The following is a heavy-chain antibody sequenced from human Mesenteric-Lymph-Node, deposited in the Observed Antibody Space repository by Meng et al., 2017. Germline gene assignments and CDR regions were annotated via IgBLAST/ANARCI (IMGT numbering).Heavy chain of an antibody. CDR1: GGSLSGYY. CDR2: VYHNGVT. Sequence: QVQLKQWGSEVLKPSETLSLTCAVYGGSLSGYYWSWIRQPPGKGLEWMGEVYHNGVTKYSPSLRSRVVISIDTSKNQFSLNLRSVSAADTAMDYCARGGATPMIIKYWGPRTLVTVSS. J-gene: IGHJ4*02. CDR3: ARGGATPMIIKY. V-gene: IGHV4-34*02. D-gene: IGHD3-16*01.